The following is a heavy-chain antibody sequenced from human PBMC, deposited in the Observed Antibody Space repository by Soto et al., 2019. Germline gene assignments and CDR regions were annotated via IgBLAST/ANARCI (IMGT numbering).Heavy chain of an antibody. J-gene: IGHJ4*02. Sequence: PSQSLSLTCAISGDSVSSNSAAWNWIRQSLSRGLEWLGRTYYRSKWYNDYAVSVKSRITINPDTSKNQFSLQLNSVTPEDTAVYYCARALAVAGYYFDYWGQGTLVTVSS. V-gene: IGHV6-1*01. CDR1: GDSVSSNSAA. D-gene: IGHD6-19*01. CDR3: ARALAVAGYYFDY. CDR2: TYYRSKWYN.